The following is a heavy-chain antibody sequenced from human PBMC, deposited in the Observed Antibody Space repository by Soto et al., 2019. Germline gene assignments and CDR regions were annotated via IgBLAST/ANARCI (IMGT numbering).Heavy chain of an antibody. V-gene: IGHV3-48*01. Sequence: GESLKISCAASGFTFSSYSMNWVRQAPGKGLEWVSYISSSSSTIYYADSVKGRFTISRDNAKNSLYLQMNSLRAEDTAVYYCARDLGDYYGSGSYYNSPYAFDIWGQGTMVTVSS. CDR2: ISSSSSTI. D-gene: IGHD3-10*01. CDR1: GFTFSSYS. CDR3: ARDLGDYYGSGSYYNSPYAFDI. J-gene: IGHJ3*02.